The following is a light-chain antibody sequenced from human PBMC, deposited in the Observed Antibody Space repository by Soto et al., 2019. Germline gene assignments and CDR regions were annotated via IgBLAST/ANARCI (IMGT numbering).Light chain of an antibody. J-gene: IGLJ3*02. V-gene: IGLV1-44*01. CDR1: SSNFGSST. CDR2: GNN. Sequence: QSVLTQPPSASGTPGQRVTISCSGSSSNFGSSTVNWYQQLPGTAPKLLIYGNNQRPSGVPDRFSGSKSGTSASLAISGLQSEDEADYYCTAWDDSLNGVVFGGGTKLTVL. CDR3: TAWDDSLNGVV.